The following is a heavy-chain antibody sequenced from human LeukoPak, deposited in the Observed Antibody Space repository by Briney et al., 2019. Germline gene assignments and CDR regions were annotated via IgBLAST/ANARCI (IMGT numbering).Heavy chain of an antibody. D-gene: IGHD3-10*01. CDR1: GITLSNYG. CDR2: LSGSGGGT. CDR3: AKRGVVIRVFLVGFHKEAYYFDS. V-gene: IGHV3-23*01. J-gene: IGHJ4*02. Sequence: GGSLRLPCAVSGITLSNYGMSWVRQAPGKGLEWVAGLSGSGGGTNYADPVQGRFTISRDNPKNTLYLQMNSLRAEDTAVYFCAKRGVVIRVFLVGFHKEAYYFDSWGQGALVTVSS.